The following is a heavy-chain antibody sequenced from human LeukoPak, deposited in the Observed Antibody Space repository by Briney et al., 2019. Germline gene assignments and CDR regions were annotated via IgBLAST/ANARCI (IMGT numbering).Heavy chain of an antibody. CDR2: IYSGGST. CDR3: ARGPYYYDSSGYYLGDY. CDR1: GFTVSSNY. Sequence: GGSLRLSCAASGFTVSSNYMSWVRQAPGKGLEWVAVIYSGGSTYYADSVKGRFTISRDNSKNTLYLQMNSLRAEDTAVYYCARGPYYYDSSGYYLGDYWGQGTLVTVSS. J-gene: IGHJ4*02. D-gene: IGHD3-22*01. V-gene: IGHV3-53*01.